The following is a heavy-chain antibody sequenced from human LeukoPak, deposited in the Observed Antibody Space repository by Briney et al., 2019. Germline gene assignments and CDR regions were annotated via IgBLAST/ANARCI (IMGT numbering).Heavy chain of an antibody. V-gene: IGHV4-4*09. CDR2: IYHTATN. CDR1: GDSTRSDR. J-gene: IGHJ4*02. CDR3: ARTPARSGWAYYFDY. Sequence: RASETLSLTCAVSGDSTRSDRWNWIRQIPGKGLEWIGYIYHTATNNYNHSFRTRVTMSLDTSNNQFSLRLTSVTAADTAVYYCARTPARSGWAYYFDYWGQGALVTVPS. D-gene: IGHD6-19*01.